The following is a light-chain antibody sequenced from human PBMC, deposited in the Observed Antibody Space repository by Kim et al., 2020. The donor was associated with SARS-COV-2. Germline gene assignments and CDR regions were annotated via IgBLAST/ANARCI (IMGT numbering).Light chain of an antibody. CDR2: QHN. Sequence: SYELTQPPSVYVSPGQTASITCSGDKLGDKYACWYQQKPGQSPVLVIYQHNKRPSGIPERFSGSNSGKTATLTISGTQALDEADYYCQAWDSSTVVFGGG. CDR3: QAWDSSTVV. J-gene: IGLJ2*01. V-gene: IGLV3-1*01. CDR1: KLGDKY.